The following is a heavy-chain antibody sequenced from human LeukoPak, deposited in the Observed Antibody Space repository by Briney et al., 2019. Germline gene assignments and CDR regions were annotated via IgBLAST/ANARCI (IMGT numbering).Heavy chain of an antibody. CDR3: AAPRLGELSVDY. V-gene: IGHV1-46*01. Sequence: GASVKVSCKASGYTFTSYYMHWVRQAPGQGLEWMGIINPSGGSTSYAQKSQGRVTMTRDTSTSTVYMELSSLRSEDTAVYYCAAPRLGELSVDYWGQGTLVTVSS. CDR2: INPSGGST. D-gene: IGHD3-16*02. J-gene: IGHJ4*02. CDR1: GYTFTSYY.